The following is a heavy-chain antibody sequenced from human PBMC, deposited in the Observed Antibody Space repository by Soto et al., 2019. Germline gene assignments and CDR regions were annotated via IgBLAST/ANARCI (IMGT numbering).Heavy chain of an antibody. CDR3: ARGLNGYLHYFDY. CDR2: INHRGST. J-gene: IGHJ4*02. Sequence: PSETLSLTCAVYGGSFSGYYWTWIRQPPGTGLEWIGEINHRGSTNYNPSLKSRVTISVDTSKNQFSLKLTSVTAADTAVYYRARGLNGYLHYFDYWGQGTPVTVSS. D-gene: IGHD5-18*01. V-gene: IGHV4-34*01. CDR1: GGSFSGYY.